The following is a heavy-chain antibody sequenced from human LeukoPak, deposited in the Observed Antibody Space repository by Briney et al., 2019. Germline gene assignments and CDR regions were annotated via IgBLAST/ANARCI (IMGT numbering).Heavy chain of an antibody. CDR2: INSDGRNT. V-gene: IGHV3-74*01. J-gene: IGHJ6*02. Sequence: GGSLRLSCAASGFTLSSYWMHWVRQAPGKGLVWVSRINSDGRNTSYADSVKGRFTISRDNAKNTVYLQMNSLRAEDTAVYYCARSSPPYYYYGMDGWGQGTTVTVSS. CDR1: GFTLSSYW. CDR3: ARSSPPYYYYGMDG.